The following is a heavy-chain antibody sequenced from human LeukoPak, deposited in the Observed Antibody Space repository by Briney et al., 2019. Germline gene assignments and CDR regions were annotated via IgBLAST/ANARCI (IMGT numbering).Heavy chain of an antibody. Sequence: GGSLRLSCAASGFTFSNHWMHWVRQGPGTGLVWVSLINTDGGTITYADSVKGRFTISRDNAKNTLYLQMNSLRAEDTAVYYCARGGGYRFDYWGRGTLVTVS. CDR1: GFTFSNHW. J-gene: IGHJ4*02. CDR2: INTDGGTI. CDR3: ARGGGYRFDY. D-gene: IGHD1-26*01. V-gene: IGHV3-74*01.